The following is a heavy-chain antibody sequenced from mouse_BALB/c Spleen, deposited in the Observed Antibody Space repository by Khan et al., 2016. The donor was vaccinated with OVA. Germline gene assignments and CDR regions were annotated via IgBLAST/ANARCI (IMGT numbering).Heavy chain of an antibody. CDR3: ARQPYYHYNIMDY. V-gene: IGHV2-6-1*01. J-gene: IGHJ4*01. Sequence: QVQLKESGPGLVAPSQSLSITCTISGFSLTNYGVHWVRQPPGKGLEWLVVIWSDGSTTYNSDLKSRLNISKDNSESQVFLKMNSLQTDDTAMYYCARQPYYHYNIMDYWGQGTSVTVSA. D-gene: IGHD2-10*01. CDR2: IWSDGST. CDR1: GFSLTNYG.